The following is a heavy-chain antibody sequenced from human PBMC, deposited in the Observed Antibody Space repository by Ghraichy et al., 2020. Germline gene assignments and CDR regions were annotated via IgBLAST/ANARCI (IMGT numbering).Heavy chain of an antibody. CDR2: ISSSSSYL. D-gene: IGHD6-13*01. CDR3: AREAYSSRYELDY. V-gene: IGHV3-21*01. Sequence: SSISSSSSYLYYADSVKGRFTISRDNAKNSLYLQMNSLRAEDTAVYYCAREAYSSRYELDYGGQGILFIV. J-gene: IGHJ4*02.